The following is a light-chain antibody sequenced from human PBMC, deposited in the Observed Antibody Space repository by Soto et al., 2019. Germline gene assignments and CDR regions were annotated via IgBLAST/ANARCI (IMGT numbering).Light chain of an antibody. CDR3: QSYESSSLSGFV. Sequence: QSALTQPASVSGSPGQSITISCTGTSSDVGGYNYVSWYQQHPGKAPKLIIYEVTNRPSGISNRFSGSKSGISASLAITGLQADDEADYYCQSYESSSLSGFVFGSGTKVTVL. J-gene: IGLJ1*01. CDR1: SSDVGGYNY. V-gene: IGLV2-14*01. CDR2: EVT.